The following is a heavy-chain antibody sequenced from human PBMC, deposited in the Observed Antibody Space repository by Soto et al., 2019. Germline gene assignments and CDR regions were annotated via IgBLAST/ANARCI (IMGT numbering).Heavy chain of an antibody. CDR1: GGSISSYY. Sequence: SETLSLTCTVSGGSISSYYWNWIRQPPGKGLEWIGDIYYGGGTNYNPSLKSRVTLSVDTSKNQFSLKLSSVTAADTAVYYCASQYYYDSSDSQTFDYWGQGNQVTVSS. CDR2: IYYGGGT. D-gene: IGHD3-22*01. V-gene: IGHV4-59*01. CDR3: ASQYYYDSSDSQTFDY. J-gene: IGHJ4*02.